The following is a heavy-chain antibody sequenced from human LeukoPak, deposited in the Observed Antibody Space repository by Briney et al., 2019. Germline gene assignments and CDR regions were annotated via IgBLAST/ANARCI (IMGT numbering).Heavy chain of an antibody. J-gene: IGHJ4*02. D-gene: IGHD1-1*01. CDR2: INHSGST. Sequence: SETLSLTCAVYGGSFSGYYWSWIRLPPGKGLEWVGEINHSGSTNYNPSLKSRVTISVDTSKNQFSLKLSSVTAADTAVYYCARGLGNFPPGGYWGQGTLVTVSS. CDR3: ARGLGNFPPGGY. V-gene: IGHV4-34*01. CDR1: GGSFSGYY.